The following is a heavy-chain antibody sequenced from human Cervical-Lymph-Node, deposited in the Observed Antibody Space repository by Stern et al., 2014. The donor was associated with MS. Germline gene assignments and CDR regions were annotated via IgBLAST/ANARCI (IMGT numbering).Heavy chain of an antibody. D-gene: IGHD3-3*01. CDR2: LSADGDE. V-gene: IGHV2-5*09. CDR1: GFSLPTLGVG. CDR3: AHSLYYNFWGGYFTYYFDY. Sequence: QVTLRESGPTLVKPTQTLTLTCTFSGFSLPTLGVGVGWIRQPPGKALEWLALLSADGDERYRPSLRSRLTISKDTSKNQVVLTVANMDPMDTATYYCAHSLYYNFWGGYFTYYFDYWGQGTLVTVSS. J-gene: IGHJ4*02.